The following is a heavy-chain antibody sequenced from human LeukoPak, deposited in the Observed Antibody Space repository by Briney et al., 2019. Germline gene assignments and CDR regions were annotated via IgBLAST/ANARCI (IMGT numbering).Heavy chain of an antibody. D-gene: IGHD3-16*01. CDR2: IYPGDLDT. CDR3: ARHTNGGDFDY. J-gene: IGHJ4*02. Sequence: GESLKISCKSSGYIFTHQWIGWVRPVPGKGLEWMGVIYPGDLDTRYSPSVQGQVTISVDKSITTAYLHWSSLKSSDTAMYYCARHTNGGDFDYWGPGTMVTVSS. CDR1: GYIFTHQW. V-gene: IGHV5-51*01.